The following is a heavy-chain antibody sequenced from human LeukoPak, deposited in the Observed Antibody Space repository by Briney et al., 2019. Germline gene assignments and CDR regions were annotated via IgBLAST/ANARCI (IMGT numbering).Heavy chain of an antibody. CDR3: ARYHNGYDDY. V-gene: IGHV4-39*07. CDR1: GDSITSRSYY. Sequence: SETLSLTCSVSGDSITSRSYYWGWIRQPPGKGLEWIGSIYYSGTTYYSPSLKSRVTISLDTSKSQFSLILSSVTAADTAVYYCARYHNGYDDYWGQGTLVTVSS. D-gene: IGHD5-12*01. J-gene: IGHJ4*02. CDR2: IYYSGTT.